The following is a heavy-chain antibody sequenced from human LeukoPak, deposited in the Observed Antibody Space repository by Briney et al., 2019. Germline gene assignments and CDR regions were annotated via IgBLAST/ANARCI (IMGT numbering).Heavy chain of an antibody. V-gene: IGHV1-8*01. J-gene: IGHJ4*02. Sequence: ASVKVSCKASGYTFTSYDINWVRQATGQGLEWMGWMNPNSGNTGYAQRFQGRVTMTRDTSIRTIYMEIYMELTGLRFDDTALYYCARWDGYSSSPDYWGQGTLVTVSS. CDR1: GYTFTSYD. CDR3: ARWDGYSSSPDY. D-gene: IGHD6-13*01. CDR2: MNPNSGNT.